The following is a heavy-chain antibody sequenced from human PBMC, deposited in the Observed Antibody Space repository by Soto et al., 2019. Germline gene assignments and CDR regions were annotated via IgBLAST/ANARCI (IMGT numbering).Heavy chain of an antibody. CDR1: GGSISSYY. Sequence: SETLSLTCTVSGGSISSYYWSWIRQPPGKGLEWIGYIYYSGSTNYNPSLKSRVTISVDTSKNQFSLKLSSVTAADTAVYYCARVVLRSPVVAATQYRRWFDPWGQGTLVNVSS. CDR3: ARVVLRSPVVAATQYRRWFDP. V-gene: IGHV4-59*01. D-gene: IGHD2-15*01. J-gene: IGHJ5*02. CDR2: IYYSGST.